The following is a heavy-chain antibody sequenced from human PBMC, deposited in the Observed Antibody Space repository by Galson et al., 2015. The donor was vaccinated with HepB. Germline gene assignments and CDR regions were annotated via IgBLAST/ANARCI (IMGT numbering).Heavy chain of an antibody. CDR2: VWYDGTKK. J-gene: IGHJ4*02. V-gene: IGHV3-33*01. CDR3: ARDSSSGWDY. D-gene: IGHD6-19*01. Sequence: SLRLSCATSGFTFTNYGMHWVRQAPGKGLEWVAVVWYDGTKKYYADSVKGRFTISRDKSKNTLYLQMSSLRAEDTAMYYCARDSSSGWDYWGQGTLVTVSS. CDR1: GFTFTNYG.